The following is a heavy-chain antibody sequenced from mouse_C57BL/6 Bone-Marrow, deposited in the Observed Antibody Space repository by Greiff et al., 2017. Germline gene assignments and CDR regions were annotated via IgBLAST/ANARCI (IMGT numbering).Heavy chain of an antibody. CDR2: IHPSDSDP. CDR3: AYCSSHWYFDV. Sequence: VQLQQPGAELVKPGASVKVSCKASGYTFTSYWMHWVKQRPGQGLEWIGRIHPSDSDPNYNQKFKGKATLTVDKSSSTAYMQLSSLTSEDSAVYYCAYCSSHWYFDVWGTGTTVAVSS. D-gene: IGHD1-1*01. CDR1: GYTFTSYW. J-gene: IGHJ1*03. V-gene: IGHV1-74*01.